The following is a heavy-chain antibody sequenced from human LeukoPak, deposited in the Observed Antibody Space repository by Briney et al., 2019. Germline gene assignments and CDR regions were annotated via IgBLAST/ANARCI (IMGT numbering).Heavy chain of an antibody. V-gene: IGHV3-11*01. D-gene: IGHD5-12*01. CDR1: GFTFSGYY. Sequence: GGSLRLSCAAPGFTFSGYYMSWIRQAPGKGLEWVSYISSSGSTIYYADSVKGRFTISRDNAKNSLYLQMNSLRAEDTAVYYCARDGIVATIMYWGQGTLVTVSS. CDR2: ISSSGSTI. J-gene: IGHJ4*02. CDR3: ARDGIVATIMY.